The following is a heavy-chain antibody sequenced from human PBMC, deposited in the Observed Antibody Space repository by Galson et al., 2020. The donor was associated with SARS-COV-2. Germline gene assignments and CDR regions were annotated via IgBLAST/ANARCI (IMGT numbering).Heavy chain of an antibody. CDR2: INSSGST. CDR3: AREENFFLVVTGTRMCYFDY. Sequence: SEPLSPTCAVYGASFSGNSWTWTPQPPGKGLEWIGEINSSGSTNSNPTLKRRDTTSVDTSKNHVSLKLSSVTAADTAVYYCAREENFFLVVTGTRMCYFDYWGRGTLATVSS. D-gene: IGHD2-21*02. J-gene: IGHJ4*02. V-gene: IGHV4-34*01. CDR1: GASFSGNS.